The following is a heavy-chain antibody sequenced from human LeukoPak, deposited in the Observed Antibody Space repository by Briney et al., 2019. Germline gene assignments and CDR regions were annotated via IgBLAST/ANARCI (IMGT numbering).Heavy chain of an antibody. V-gene: IGHV4-39*01. CDR2: IYYNGNT. CDR3: TSQRGSSGFDPLHN. CDR1: GGSISRSDNY. D-gene: IGHD5-12*01. Sequence: PSETLSLTCTVSGGSISRSDNYWGWIRQPPGKRLEWIGSIYYNGNTWYNPSLKSRATQSVDTSKNQFSVTLSFVTAADTAVYYCTSQRGSSGFDPLHNWGQGTLVTVSS. J-gene: IGHJ4*02.